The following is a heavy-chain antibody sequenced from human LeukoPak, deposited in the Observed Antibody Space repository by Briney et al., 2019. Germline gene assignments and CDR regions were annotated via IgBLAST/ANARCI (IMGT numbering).Heavy chain of an antibody. CDR1: GGSISSGDYY. J-gene: IGHJ4*02. Sequence: PSETLSLTCTVSGGSISSGDYYWSWIRQPPGKGLEWIGYIYYSGSTNYNPSLKSRVTISVDTSNNQFTLKLTSVTAADTAVYYCARRGSGSSYFDYWGQGTLVTVSS. CDR2: IYYSGST. V-gene: IGHV4-30-4*01. CDR3: ARRGSGSSYFDY. D-gene: IGHD3-10*01.